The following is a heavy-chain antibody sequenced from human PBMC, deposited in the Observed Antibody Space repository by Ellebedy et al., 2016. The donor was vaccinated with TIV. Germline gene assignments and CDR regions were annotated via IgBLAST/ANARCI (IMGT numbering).Heavy chain of an antibody. J-gene: IGHJ4*02. Sequence: MPGGSLRLSCTVSGGSTRNYYCTWIRQPPGKGLEWIGHMYYSGSSNYNPSLKSRVTMSIDTSKNQFSLKMSSVTAADTAVYYCAASESADSDYWGPGTLVTVSS. D-gene: IGHD2-2*01. CDR3: AASESADSDY. CDR1: GGSTRNYY. CDR2: MYYSGSS. V-gene: IGHV4-59*01.